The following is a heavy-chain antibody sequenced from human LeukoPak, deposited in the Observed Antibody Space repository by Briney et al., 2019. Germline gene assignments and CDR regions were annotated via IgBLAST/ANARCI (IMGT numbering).Heavy chain of an antibody. J-gene: IGHJ4*02. V-gene: IGHV3-30-3*01. CDR1: GFTFSSYA. CDR3: ARDKNDYGGNPLGY. D-gene: IGHD4-17*01. Sequence: GGSLRLSCAASGFTFSSYAMHWVRQAPGKGLEWVAVISYDGSNKYYADSVKGRFTISRDNSKNTLYLQMNSLRAEDTAVYYCARDKNDYGGNPLGYWGQGTLVTVSS. CDR2: ISYDGSNK.